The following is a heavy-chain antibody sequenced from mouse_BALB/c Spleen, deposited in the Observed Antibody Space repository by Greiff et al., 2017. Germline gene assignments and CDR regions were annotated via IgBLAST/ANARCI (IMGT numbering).Heavy chain of an antibody. CDR3: ARHGTTVVAPTAY. J-gene: IGHJ3*01. CDR2: ISSGGSYT. CDR1: GFTFSSYG. D-gene: IGHD1-1*01. V-gene: IGHV5-6*01. Sequence: EVHLVESGGDLVKPGGSLKLSCAASGFTFSSYGMSWVRQTPDKRLEWVATISSGGSYTYYPDSVKGRFTISRDNAKNTLYLQMSSLKSEDTAMYYCARHGTTVVAPTAYWGQGTLVTVSA.